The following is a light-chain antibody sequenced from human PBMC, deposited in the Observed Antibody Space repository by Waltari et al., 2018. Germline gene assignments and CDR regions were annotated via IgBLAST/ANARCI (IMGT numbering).Light chain of an antibody. Sequence: QSALTQPASVSGSPGQSITFSCSGSSSDVGGQNHVSWYQHHPGQAPKLMIYDVSNRPSGISHRFSASKSGNTASLTISGLQAEDEADYYCSSYTSSDSLVFGTGTAVTVL. CDR1: SSDVGGQNH. J-gene: IGLJ1*01. CDR2: DVS. CDR3: SSYTSSDSLV. V-gene: IGLV2-14*01.